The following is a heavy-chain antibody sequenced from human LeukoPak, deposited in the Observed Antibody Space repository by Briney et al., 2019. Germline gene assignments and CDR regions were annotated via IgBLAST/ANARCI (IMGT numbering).Heavy chain of an antibody. Sequence: GGSLRLSCAASGFIFSSYSMNWVRQAPGKGLEWVSVIYSGGSTYYADSVKGRFTISRDNSKNTLYLQMNSLRAEDTAVYYCARDLSAFDIWGQGTMVTVSS. CDR1: GFIFSSYS. V-gene: IGHV3-66*01. CDR3: ARDLSAFDI. CDR2: IYSGGST. J-gene: IGHJ3*02.